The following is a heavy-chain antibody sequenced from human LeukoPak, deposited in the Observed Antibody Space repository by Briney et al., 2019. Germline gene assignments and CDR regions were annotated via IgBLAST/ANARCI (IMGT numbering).Heavy chain of an antibody. J-gene: IGHJ4*02. V-gene: IGHV3-33*01. CDR3: ARSSSGYYPHFDY. D-gene: IGHD3-22*01. CDR1: GFTFSSYG. CDR2: IWYDGSNK. Sequence: GGSLRLSCAASGFTFSSYGMHWVRQAPGKGLEWVAVIWYDGSNKYYADSVKGRFTISRDNSKNTLNLQMNSLRAEDTAVYYCARSSSGYYPHFDYWGQGTLVTVSS.